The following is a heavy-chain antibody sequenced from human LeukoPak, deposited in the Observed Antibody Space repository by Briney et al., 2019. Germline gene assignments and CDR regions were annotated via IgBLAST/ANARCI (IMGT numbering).Heavy chain of an antibody. D-gene: IGHD6-6*01. Sequence: VISYDGSNKYFADSMKGRFTISRDNSKNTLYLQMNSLRAEDTAVYYCAKHIAARREAFDYWGQGTLVTVSS. V-gene: IGHV3-30-3*02. CDR3: AKHIAARREAFDY. CDR2: ISYDGSNK. J-gene: IGHJ4*02.